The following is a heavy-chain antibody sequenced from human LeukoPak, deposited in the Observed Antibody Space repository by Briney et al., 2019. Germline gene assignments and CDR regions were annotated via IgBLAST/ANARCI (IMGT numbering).Heavy chain of an antibody. J-gene: IGHJ5*02. CDR3: ARDMADCSSSSCYTYWFDP. Sequence: SETLSLTCTVSGGSISSYYWSWIRQPAGKGLEWIGRIYTSGSTNYNPSLKSRVTMSVDTSKNQFSLKLSSVTAADTAVYYCARDMADCSSSSCYTYWFDPWGQGTLVTVSS. CDR2: IYTSGST. CDR1: GGSISSYY. D-gene: IGHD2-2*02. V-gene: IGHV4-4*07.